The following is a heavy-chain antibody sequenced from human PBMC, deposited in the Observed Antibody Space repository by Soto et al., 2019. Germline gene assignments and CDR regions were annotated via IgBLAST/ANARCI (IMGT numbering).Heavy chain of an antibody. J-gene: IGHJ4*02. Sequence: GGSLRLSCAASGFTFSTYAMSWVRQAPGKGLEWVSGMSGSGGSTYYADSVKGRFTISRDNSKNTLYLQMNSLRAEDTAVYYCMNLYSYGSGSYYKWGQGSLVTVSS. CDR2: MSGSGGST. CDR1: GFTFSTYA. D-gene: IGHD3-10*01. CDR3: MNLYSYGSGSYYK. V-gene: IGHV3-23*01.